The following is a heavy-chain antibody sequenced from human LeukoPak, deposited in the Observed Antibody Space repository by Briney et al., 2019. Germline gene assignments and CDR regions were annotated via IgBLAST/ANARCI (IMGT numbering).Heavy chain of an antibody. Sequence: GRSLRLSCAASGFTFGSYAMNWVRQAPGKGLEWVAVISSDGSNKLYVDSVKGRFTISRDNPKNTLYLQMNSLRPEDTAVYYCATDSSSRIQLWTPLKYWGQGTLVTVSS. CDR2: ISSDGSNK. D-gene: IGHD5-18*01. CDR3: ATDSSSRIQLWTPLKY. V-gene: IGHV3-30*03. J-gene: IGHJ4*02. CDR1: GFTFGSYA.